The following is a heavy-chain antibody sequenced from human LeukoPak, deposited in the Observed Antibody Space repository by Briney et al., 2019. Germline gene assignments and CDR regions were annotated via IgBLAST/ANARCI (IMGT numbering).Heavy chain of an antibody. CDR2: ISGSGGST. Sequence: PGGSLRLSCAASGFTFSSYAMSWVRQAPGKGLEWVSAISGSGGSTYYADSAKGRFTISRDNSKNTLYLQMNSLRAEDTAVYYCAKDGRVVGSSSNCWGQGTLVTVSS. J-gene: IGHJ4*02. D-gene: IGHD6-6*01. CDR3: AKDGRVVGSSSNC. V-gene: IGHV3-23*01. CDR1: GFTFSSYA.